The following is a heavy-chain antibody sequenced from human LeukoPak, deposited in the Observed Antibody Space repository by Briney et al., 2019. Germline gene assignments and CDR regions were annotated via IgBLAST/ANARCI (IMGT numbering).Heavy chain of an antibody. CDR2: IHPGDSDT. CDR1: GYSFTSYW. J-gene: IGHJ6*03. Sequence: GESLKISCKGSGYSFTSYWIVWVRQMPGKGLEWMGIIHPGDSDTRYSPSFQGQVTISADKSISTAYPQWSSLKASDTAMYYCARSPSGTYYYDSGIYYYHYMDAWGKGTTVTISS. D-gene: IGHD3-10*01. CDR3: ARSPSGTYYYDSGIYYYHYMDA. V-gene: IGHV5-51*01.